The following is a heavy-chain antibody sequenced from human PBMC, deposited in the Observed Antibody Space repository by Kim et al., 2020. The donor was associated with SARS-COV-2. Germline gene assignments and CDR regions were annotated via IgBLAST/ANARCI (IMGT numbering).Heavy chain of an antibody. V-gene: IGHV4-59*08. Sequence: LTSRVTISVDTSKNQFSLKLSSVTAADTAVYYCARHFYDSSGYSGDAFDIWGQGTMVTVSS. CDR3: ARHFYDSSGYSGDAFDI. D-gene: IGHD3-22*01. J-gene: IGHJ3*02.